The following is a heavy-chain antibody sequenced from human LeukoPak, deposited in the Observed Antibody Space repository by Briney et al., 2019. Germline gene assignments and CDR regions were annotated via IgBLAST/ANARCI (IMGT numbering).Heavy chain of an antibody. D-gene: IGHD3-22*01. V-gene: IGHV3-74*01. CDR1: GFTFSSYW. J-gene: IGHJ4*02. CDR2: INSDGSST. Sequence: QPGGSLRLSCAASGFTFSSYWMHWVRQAPGKGLVWVSRINSDGSSTSYADSVKGRFTISRDNAKNTLYLQMNSLRAEDTAVYYCARGRYYYDSSGYPTYYFDYWGQGTLVTVSS. CDR3: ARGRYYYDSSGYPTYYFDY.